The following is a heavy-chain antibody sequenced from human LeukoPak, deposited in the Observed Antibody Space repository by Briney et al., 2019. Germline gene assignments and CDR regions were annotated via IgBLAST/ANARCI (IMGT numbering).Heavy chain of an antibody. CDR2: ISSSGSTI. J-gene: IGHJ4*02. Sequence: GGSLRLSCAASGFTFSSYEMNWVRQAPGKGLEWVSYISSSGSTIYYADSVKGRFTISRDNAKNSLYLQMNSLRAEDTAVYYCARGDSGSYYCDYWGQGTLVTVSS. CDR1: GFTFSSYE. D-gene: IGHD1-26*01. V-gene: IGHV3-48*03. CDR3: ARGDSGSYYCDY.